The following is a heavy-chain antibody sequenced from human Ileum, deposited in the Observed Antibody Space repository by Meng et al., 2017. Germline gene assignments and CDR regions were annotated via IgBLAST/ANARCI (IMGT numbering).Heavy chain of an antibody. V-gene: IGHV3-33*01. D-gene: IGHD6-19*01. J-gene: IGHJ4*02. CDR2: IASHGNNQ. CDR3: ARYRSGSSDY. Sequence: GQVVGSGGGVFQPRSALGLSCVASGISFRTSGMHWVRQAPGKGLEWVAMIASHGNNQYYADSVKGRFTISRDDSKNTLYLQMNSLRADDTAVYYCARYRSGSSDYWGPGTLVTVSS. CDR1: GISFRTSG.